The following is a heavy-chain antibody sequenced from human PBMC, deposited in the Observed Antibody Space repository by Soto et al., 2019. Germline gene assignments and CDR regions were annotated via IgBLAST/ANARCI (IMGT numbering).Heavy chain of an antibody. Sequence: ASVKVSCKASGYTFTSYAMHWVRQAPGQRLEWMGWINAGNGNTKYSQKFQGRVTITRDTSASTAYMELSSLRSEDTAVYYCARGTYYYDSSGYYWDYYYGMDVWGQGTTVTV. CDR2: INAGNGNT. J-gene: IGHJ6*02. V-gene: IGHV1-3*01. CDR1: GYTFTSYA. CDR3: ARGTYYYDSSGYYWDYYYGMDV. D-gene: IGHD3-22*01.